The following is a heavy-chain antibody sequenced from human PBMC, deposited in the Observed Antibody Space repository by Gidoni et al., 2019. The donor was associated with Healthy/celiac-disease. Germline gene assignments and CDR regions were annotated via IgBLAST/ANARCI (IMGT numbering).Heavy chain of an antibody. J-gene: IGHJ5*02. V-gene: IGHV4-30-2*01. D-gene: IGHD3-10*01. CDR1: GGSISRGGYS. Sequence: QLQLQESGSGLVKPSQTLSLTCAVSGGSISRGGYSWSWIRQPPGKGLAWIGYIYHSGSTYYHPSLKSRVTISVDRSTNQFSLKLSSVTAADTAVYYCARLLSRGSGSGDRVDLWGQGTLVTVSS. CDR3: ARLLSRGSGSGDRVDL. CDR2: IYHSGST.